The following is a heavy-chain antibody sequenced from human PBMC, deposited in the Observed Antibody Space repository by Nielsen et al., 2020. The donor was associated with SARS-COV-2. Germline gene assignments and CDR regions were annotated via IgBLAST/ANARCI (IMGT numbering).Heavy chain of an antibody. CDR3: ASPLSYYDSSGSFDY. Sequence: GESLKIPFAASGFTFSSYALHWVRPAPGKGLKWVSVISYDGSNKYYADSVKGRFTISRDNSKHTLYLQMNSLRAEDTAVYYCASPLSYYDSSGSFDYWGQGTLVTVSS. CDR2: ISYDGSNK. V-gene: IGHV3-30-3*01. CDR1: GFTFSSYA. D-gene: IGHD3-22*01. J-gene: IGHJ4*02.